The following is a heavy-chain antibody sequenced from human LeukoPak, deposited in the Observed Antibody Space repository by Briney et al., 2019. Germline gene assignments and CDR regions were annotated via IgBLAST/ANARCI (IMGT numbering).Heavy chain of an antibody. CDR3: ARVAGDHYFDY. J-gene: IGHJ4*02. Sequence: TGGSLRLSCAAASGFTVNNYAMSWVRQAPGMGLEWVSAISGSGGDTYFADSVKGRFTISRDNSKNTLYLQMNSLRAEDTAVYYCARVAGDHYFDYWGQGTLVTVSS. V-gene: IGHV3-23*01. D-gene: IGHD7-27*01. CDR1: GFTVNNYA. CDR2: ISGSGGDT.